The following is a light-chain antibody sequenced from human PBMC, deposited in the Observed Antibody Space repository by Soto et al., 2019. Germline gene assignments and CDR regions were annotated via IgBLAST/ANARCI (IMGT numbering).Light chain of an antibody. CDR2: EVS. Sequence: SVLTQAASVSGSPGQSITIPCTGTSGDVDAFDYVSWYQQHPGKAPKLMIFEVSHRPSGVSDRFSGSKSGSTASLTISGLQAEDEADYFCTSFTSSSTQDFGTGTKVTV. J-gene: IGLJ1*01. CDR1: SGDVDAFDY. V-gene: IGLV2-14*01. CDR3: TSFTSSSTQD.